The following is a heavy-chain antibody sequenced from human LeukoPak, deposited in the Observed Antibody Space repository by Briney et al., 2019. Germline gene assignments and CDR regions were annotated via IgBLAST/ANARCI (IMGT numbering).Heavy chain of an antibody. CDR1: GFIFSSFG. Sequence: PGRSLRLSCAASGFIFSSFGMQWVRQAPGKGLEWVAAISYDGSNKYHADSVKGRFTISRDNSKNTLYLQMNSLRAEDTAVFYCARGGGSGWSHFDYWGQGNLVTVSS. D-gene: IGHD6-19*01. V-gene: IGHV3-30*19. CDR3: ARGGGSGWSHFDY. J-gene: IGHJ4*02. CDR2: ISYDGSNK.